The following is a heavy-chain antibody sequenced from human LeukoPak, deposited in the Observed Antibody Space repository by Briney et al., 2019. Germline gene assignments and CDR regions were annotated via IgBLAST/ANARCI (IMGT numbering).Heavy chain of an antibody. CDR3: ARESGPYCPFGH. V-gene: IGHV4-59*12. D-gene: IGHD1-26*01. J-gene: IGHJ5*02. CDR1: GGSISTYY. Sequence: SETLSLTCFVSGGSISTYYWSWIRQPPGKGLEWIGRISYSGSTKYNPSLESRVTISVDTSKNQFSLKLTSVTAADTAVYYCARESGPYCPFGHWGQGTLVAVTS. CDR2: ISYSGST.